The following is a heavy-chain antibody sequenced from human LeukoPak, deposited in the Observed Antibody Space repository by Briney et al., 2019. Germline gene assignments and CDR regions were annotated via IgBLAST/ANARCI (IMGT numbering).Heavy chain of an antibody. Sequence: PSETLSLTCAVSGGSISSGGYSWSWIRQPPGKGLEWIGYIYHSGITYYNPSLKSRVTMSLDRSKNQFSLKLTSVTAADTAVYYCARRVVAIFYFGYWGQGALVTVSS. CDR1: GGSISSGGYS. CDR2: IYHSGIT. CDR3: ARRVVAIFYFGY. J-gene: IGHJ4*02. D-gene: IGHD3-3*01. V-gene: IGHV4-30-2*01.